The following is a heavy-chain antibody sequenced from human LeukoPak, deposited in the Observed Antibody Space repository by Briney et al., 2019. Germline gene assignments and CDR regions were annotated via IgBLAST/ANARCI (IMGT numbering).Heavy chain of an antibody. CDR2: IKSKTDGETT. V-gene: IGHV3-15*01. J-gene: IGHJ3*02. D-gene: IGHD7-27*01. CDR1: GFTFSYTW. CDR3: THQLGIGAFDI. Sequence: GGSLRLSCAASGFTFSYTWMNWVRQAPGKGLEWVGRIKSKTDGETTDYAAPVKGRFTISRDDSKDTLYLQMNSLKNEDTAVYYCTHQLGIGAFDIWGQGTLVTVSS.